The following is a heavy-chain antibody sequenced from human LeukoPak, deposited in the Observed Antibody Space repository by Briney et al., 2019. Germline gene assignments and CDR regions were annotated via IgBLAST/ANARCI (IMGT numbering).Heavy chain of an antibody. D-gene: IGHD5-12*01. CDR2: ISAYNGNT. V-gene: IGHV1-18*01. CDR1: GYTFTISG. J-gene: IGHJ4*02. CDR3: ARAPAFSGYEVDY. Sequence: ASVEVCCNASGYTFTISGISWVRQAPGQGLEWMGWISAYNGNTNYAQKLQGRVTMTTDTSTSTAYMELMSLRSDDTAVYYCARAPAFSGYEVDYWGQGTLVTVPS.